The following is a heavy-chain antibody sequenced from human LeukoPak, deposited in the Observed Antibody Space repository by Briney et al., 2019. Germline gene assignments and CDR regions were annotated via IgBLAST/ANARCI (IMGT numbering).Heavy chain of an antibody. CDR1: GFTFSSYE. CDR3: AELGITMIGGV. CDR2: VSSSGSTI. Sequence: GGSLRLSCAASGFTFSSYEMNWVRQAPGKGLEWVSYVSSSGSTIYYADSVKGRFTISRDNAKNSLYLQMNSLRAEDTAVYYCAELGITMIGGVWGKETTVTISS. J-gene: IGHJ6*04. V-gene: IGHV3-48*03. D-gene: IGHD3-10*02.